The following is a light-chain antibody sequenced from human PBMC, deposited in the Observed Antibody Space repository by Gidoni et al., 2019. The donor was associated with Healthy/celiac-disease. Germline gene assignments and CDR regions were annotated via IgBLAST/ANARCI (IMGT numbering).Light chain of an antibody. V-gene: IGKV1-5*03. Sequence: DTQMTQSPSTLSASVAARVTTPCRASQSISSWFAWYQQKPGKSPKLLIYKASSLESGVPSRFSGSGSGTEFTLTLSSLQPDDFATYYCQQYTSWTFGQGTKVEIK. CDR2: KAS. J-gene: IGKJ1*01. CDR3: QQYTSWT. CDR1: QSISSW.